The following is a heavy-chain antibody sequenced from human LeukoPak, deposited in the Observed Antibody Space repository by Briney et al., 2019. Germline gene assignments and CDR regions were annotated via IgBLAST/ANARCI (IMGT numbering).Heavy chain of an antibody. J-gene: IGHJ4*02. Sequence: ASVTVSCKASGYTFTGYYMHWVRQAPGQGLEWMGWINPNSGGTNYAQKFQGRVTMTRDTSISAAYMELSRLRSDDTAVYYCARGAESYSSGWYDFDYWGQGTLVTVSS. CDR1: GYTFTGYY. CDR3: ARGAESYSSGWYDFDY. CDR2: INPNSGGT. D-gene: IGHD6-19*01. V-gene: IGHV1-2*02.